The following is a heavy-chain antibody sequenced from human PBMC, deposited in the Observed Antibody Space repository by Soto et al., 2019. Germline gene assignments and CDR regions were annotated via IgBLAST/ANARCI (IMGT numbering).Heavy chain of an antibody. J-gene: IGHJ6*02. CDR1: GGSISSGDYY. V-gene: IGHV4-30-4*02. Sequence: PSETLSLTCTVSGGSISSGDYYWSWIRQPPGKGLEWIGYIYYSGSTYYNPSLRSRVTISVDTSKNQFSLKLSSVTAADTAVYYCARGGIQLWLRYYYYGMDVWGQGTTVTVSS. CDR3: ARGGIQLWLRYYYYGMDV. CDR2: IYYSGST. D-gene: IGHD5-18*01.